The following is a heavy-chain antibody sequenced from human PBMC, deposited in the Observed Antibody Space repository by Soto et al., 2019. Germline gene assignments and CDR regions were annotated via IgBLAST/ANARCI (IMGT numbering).Heavy chain of an antibody. Sequence: SETLSLTCTVSGGSISSGGYYWSWIRQHPGKGLEWIGYIYYSGSTSYNPSLKSRVTISLDRSKNQFSLKLSSVTAADTAVYYWASGYTLRSYRFDYWGRGTLVTVSS. CDR3: ASGYTLRSYRFDY. CDR1: GGSISSGGYY. CDR2: IYYSGST. D-gene: IGHD2-2*02. V-gene: IGHV4-31*03. J-gene: IGHJ4*02.